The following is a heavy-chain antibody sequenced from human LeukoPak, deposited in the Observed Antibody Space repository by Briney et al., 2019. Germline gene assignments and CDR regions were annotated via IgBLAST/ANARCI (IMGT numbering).Heavy chain of an antibody. J-gene: IGHJ4*02. Sequence: GGSLRLSCAASGFTFSSYAMHWVRQAPGKGLEWVAVISYDGSNKYYADSVKGRFTISRDNFKNTLYLQMNSLRAEDTAVYYCARESPVGSFFDYWGQGTLVTVSS. CDR2: ISYDGSNK. V-gene: IGHV3-30-3*01. CDR3: ARESPVGSFFDY. CDR1: GFTFSSYA. D-gene: IGHD6-13*01.